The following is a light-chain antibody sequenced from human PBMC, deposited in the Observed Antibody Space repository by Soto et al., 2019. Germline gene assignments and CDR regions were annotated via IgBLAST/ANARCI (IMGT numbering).Light chain of an antibody. J-gene: IGKJ1*01. Sequence: EIVLTQSPGTLSLYPGDRATLSCRASQSVSSGYLAWYQQKPGQAPRLLISGASTRATGIPDRFSGSGSGTDFTLTISRLEPEDFAVYYCQQYGNSRWTFGQGTKVDIK. CDR3: QQYGNSRWT. CDR2: GAS. CDR1: QSVSSGY. V-gene: IGKV3-20*01.